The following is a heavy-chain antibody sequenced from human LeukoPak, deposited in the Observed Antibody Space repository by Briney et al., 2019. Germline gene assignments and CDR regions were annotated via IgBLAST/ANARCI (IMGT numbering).Heavy chain of an antibody. J-gene: IGHJ4*02. D-gene: IGHD2-15*01. V-gene: IGHV3-23*01. CDR3: ARDCPSRSRSCYSGGAFDY. Sequence: RSGGSLRLSCAASGFTFSSYAMSWVRQAPGKGLEWVSAISGSGGSTYYADSVKGRFTISRDNSKNTLYLQMNSLRAEDTAVYYCARDCPSRSRSCYSGGAFDYWGQGTLVTVSS. CDR2: ISGSGGST. CDR1: GFTFSSYA.